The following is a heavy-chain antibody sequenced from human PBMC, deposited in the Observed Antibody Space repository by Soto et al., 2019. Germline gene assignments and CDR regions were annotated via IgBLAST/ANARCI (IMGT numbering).Heavy chain of an antibody. Sequence: QVPLQQSGPGLVKPSQTLSLTCAISGDRVSSNTAAWNWIRSSPSRGLEWLGRTYNRSNWRHDYAVSVESRITVNPATSKNLFSLQLNSVPPDDTAVYYCARVVAGSGFDLWGQGPLVTVSS. V-gene: IGHV6-1*01. J-gene: IGHJ4*02. CDR3: ARVVAGSGFDL. CDR1: GDRVSSNTAA. D-gene: IGHD6-19*01. CDR2: TYNRSNWRH.